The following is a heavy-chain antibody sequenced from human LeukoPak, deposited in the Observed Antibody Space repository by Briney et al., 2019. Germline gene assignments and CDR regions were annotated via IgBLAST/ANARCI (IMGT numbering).Heavy chain of an antibody. V-gene: IGHV1-18*01. D-gene: IGHD2-8*01. Sequence: ASVKVSCKASGSTFTSYGISWVRQAPGQGLEWMGWISAYNGNTNYAQKLQGRVTMTTDTSTSTAYMELRSLRSDDTAVYYCAREEYCTNGVCYTLDYWGQGTLVTVSS. CDR1: GSTFTSYG. CDR2: ISAYNGNT. CDR3: AREEYCTNGVCYTLDY. J-gene: IGHJ4*02.